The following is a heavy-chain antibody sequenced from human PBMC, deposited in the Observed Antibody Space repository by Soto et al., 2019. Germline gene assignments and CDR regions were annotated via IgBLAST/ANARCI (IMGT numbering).Heavy chain of an antibody. J-gene: IGHJ5*02. Sequence: LRLSCAASGFTFSSYGMHWVRQAPGKGLEWVAVISYDGSNKYYADSVKGRFTISRDNSKNTLYLQMNSLRAEDTAVYYCAKEGSIADVNWFDPWGQGTLVTVSS. CDR3: AKEGSIADVNWFDP. CDR2: ISYDGSNK. CDR1: GFTFSSYG. V-gene: IGHV3-30*18. D-gene: IGHD6-6*01.